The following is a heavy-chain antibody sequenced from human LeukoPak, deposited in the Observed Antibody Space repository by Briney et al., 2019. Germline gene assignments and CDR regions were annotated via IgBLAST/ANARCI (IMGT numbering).Heavy chain of an antibody. Sequence: ASVKVSCKASGYTFTSNYLHWVRQAPGQGLKWMGWISPNSGGTNYAQKFQGRVTMTRGTSITTAYMELSRLRSDDTAVYFCARQDYGDYPGRLDDWGQGTLVTVSS. CDR3: ARQDYGDYPGRLDD. D-gene: IGHD4-17*01. CDR1: GYTFTSNY. CDR2: ISPNSGGT. V-gene: IGHV1-2*02. J-gene: IGHJ4*02.